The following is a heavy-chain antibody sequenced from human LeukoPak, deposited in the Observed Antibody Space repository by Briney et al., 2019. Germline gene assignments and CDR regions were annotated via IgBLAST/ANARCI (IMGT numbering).Heavy chain of an antibody. CDR3: VRHHSFDP. D-gene: IGHD2-15*01. CDR2: IYYSGST. J-gene: IGHJ5*02. V-gene: IGHV4-39*01. CDR1: GGSISSSSYY. Sequence: SETLSLTCTVSGGSISSSSYYWGWIRQSPGKGLEWIGSIYYSGSTYYNPSLKSRVTVSVDTSKNQFSLKLSSVTAADTAVYYCVRHHSFDPCGQGTLVTVSS.